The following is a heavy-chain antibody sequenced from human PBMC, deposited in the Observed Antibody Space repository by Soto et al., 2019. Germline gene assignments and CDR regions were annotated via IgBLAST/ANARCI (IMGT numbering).Heavy chain of an antibody. J-gene: IGHJ5*02. CDR2: ISYDGSNK. CDR1: GFTFSSYG. V-gene: IGHV3-30*18. D-gene: IGHD2-2*01. Sequence: PGGSLRLSCAASGFTFSSYGMHWVRQAPGKGLEWVAVISYDGSNKYYADSVKGRFTISRDNSKNTLYLQMNSLRAEDTAVYYCAKDGLRYCSSTSCYQATHNWFDPWGQGTLVTVSS. CDR3: AKDGLRYCSSTSCYQATHNWFDP.